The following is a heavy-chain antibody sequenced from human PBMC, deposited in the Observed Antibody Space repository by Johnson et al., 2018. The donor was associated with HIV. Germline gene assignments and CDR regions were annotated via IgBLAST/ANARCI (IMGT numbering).Heavy chain of an antibody. J-gene: IGHJ3*02. CDR2: ISYDGSNK. D-gene: IGHD6-13*01. V-gene: IGHV3-30*04. CDR1: GFTFSSYA. Sequence: QVHLVESGGGVVQPERSLRLSCSASGFTFSSYAMHWVRQAPGKGLEWVACISYDGSNKYYADSVKGRFTISRDNSKNTLYLQMNSLRAEDTAGYYCARGGYSTILDAFDIWGQGTMVTVSS. CDR3: ARGGYSTILDAFDI.